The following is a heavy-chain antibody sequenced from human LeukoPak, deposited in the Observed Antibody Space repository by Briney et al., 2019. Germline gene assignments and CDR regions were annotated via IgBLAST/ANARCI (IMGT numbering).Heavy chain of an antibody. CDR2: ISAYNGNT. D-gene: IGHD2-2*01. CDR1: GYTFTSYG. J-gene: IGHJ5*02. V-gene: IGHV1-18*01. Sequence: GASVKVSCKASGYTFTSYGISWVRQAPGQGLEWMGWISAYNGNTNYAQKLQGRVTMTTDTSTSTAYMELRSLRSDDTAVYYCARSSGYCSSTSCYGDNCFDPWGQGTLVTVSS. CDR3: ARSSGYCSSTSCYGDNCFDP.